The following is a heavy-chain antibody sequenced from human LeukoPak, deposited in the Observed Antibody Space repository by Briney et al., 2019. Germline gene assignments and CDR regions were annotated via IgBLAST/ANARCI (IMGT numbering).Heavy chain of an antibody. Sequence: GRSLRLSCAASGFTFSSYAMHWVRQAPGKGLEWVAVISYDGSNKYYADSVKGRFTISGDNSKNTLYLQMNSLRAEDTAVYYCARDEFDYWGQGTLVTVSS. CDR3: ARDEFDY. V-gene: IGHV3-30-3*01. CDR2: ISYDGSNK. CDR1: GFTFSSYA. J-gene: IGHJ4*02.